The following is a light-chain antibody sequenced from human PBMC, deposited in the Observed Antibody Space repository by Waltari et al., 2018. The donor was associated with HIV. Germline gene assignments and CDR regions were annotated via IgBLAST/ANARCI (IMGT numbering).Light chain of an antibody. Sequence: QSALTQPASVSGSPGQSLTFSCIGTSSDVGDSNSVSWYQQLPGKAPRLMIYDVSKRPSGVSNRFSGSKSGNTASLTISGLQADDEADYYCCSYAGSSTYVFGTGTKVTVL. CDR3: CSYAGSSTYV. V-gene: IGLV2-23*02. CDR2: DVS. J-gene: IGLJ1*01. CDR1: SSDVGDSNS.